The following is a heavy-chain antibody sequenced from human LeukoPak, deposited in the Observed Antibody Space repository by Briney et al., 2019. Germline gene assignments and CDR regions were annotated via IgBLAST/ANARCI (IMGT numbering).Heavy chain of an antibody. D-gene: IGHD1-26*01. CDR2: IYYSGST. Sequence: SETLSLTCTVAGGSISSGTYYWGWVRQPPGKGLEWIGSIYYSGSTSYNPSLKSRVTISVDTSKNQFSLKLDSVTAADTAVYYCARNASDSGTSYFDYWGQGTLVTVSS. CDR1: GGSISSGTYY. CDR3: ARNASDSGTSYFDY. J-gene: IGHJ4*02. V-gene: IGHV4-39*01.